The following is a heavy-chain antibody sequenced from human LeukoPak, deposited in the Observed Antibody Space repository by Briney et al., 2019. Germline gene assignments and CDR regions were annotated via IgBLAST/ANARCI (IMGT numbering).Heavy chain of an antibody. Sequence: PGGPLRLSCAASGFTFSTYAMSWVRQAPGKGLEWVSAIGGSGGRTYYADSVKGRFTISRDNSKNTLYLQMNSLRAEDTSVYYCAKEKSSSGFFDYWGQGTLVTVSS. D-gene: IGHD3-22*01. J-gene: IGHJ4*02. CDR3: AKEKSSSGFFDY. CDR2: IGGSGGRT. V-gene: IGHV3-23*01. CDR1: GFTFSTYA.